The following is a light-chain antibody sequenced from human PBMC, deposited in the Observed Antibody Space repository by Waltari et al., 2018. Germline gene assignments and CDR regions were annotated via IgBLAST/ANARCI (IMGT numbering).Light chain of an antibody. CDR1: QSVSSY. CDR3: QQRSNWSGLT. V-gene: IGKV3-11*01. J-gene: IGKJ4*01. Sequence: EIVLTQSPATLSLSPGERATLSCRASQSVSSYLAWYQQKPGQAPRLLIYDASNRATGIPARFSGSVSGTDFTLTISSLEPEDFAVYYCQQRSNWSGLTFGGGTKVEIK. CDR2: DAS.